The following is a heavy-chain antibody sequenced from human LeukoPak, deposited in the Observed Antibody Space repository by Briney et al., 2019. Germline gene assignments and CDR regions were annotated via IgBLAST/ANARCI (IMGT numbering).Heavy chain of an antibody. CDR2: IYSGGST. CDR3: ARDRDDSSGYEFDY. D-gene: IGHD3-22*01. V-gene: IGHV3-53*01. Sequence: TGGSLRLSCAASGFTVSSNYMSWVRQAPGKGLEWVSVIYSGGSTYYADSVKGRFTISRDISKNTLYLQMNSLRAEDTAVYYCARDRDDSSGYEFDYWGQGTLVTVSS. J-gene: IGHJ4*02. CDR1: GFTVSSNY.